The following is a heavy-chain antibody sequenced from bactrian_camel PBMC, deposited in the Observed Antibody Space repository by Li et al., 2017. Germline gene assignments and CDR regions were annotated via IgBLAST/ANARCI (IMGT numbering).Heavy chain of an antibody. CDR1: GITYTKTC. CDR2: LTPGSGTY. D-gene: IGHD1*01. V-gene: IGHV3S1*01. Sequence: HVQLVESGGGSVQAGGSLRLSCVVSGITYTKTCLAWFRQAPGKEREGEAVARLTPGSGTYSYDDSVRGRFTISRDNPKNMLYLQLNSLKTVDTAMYYCVKGYIGVDVSERGQGTQVTVS. CDR3: VKGYIGVDVSE. J-gene: IGHJ4*01.